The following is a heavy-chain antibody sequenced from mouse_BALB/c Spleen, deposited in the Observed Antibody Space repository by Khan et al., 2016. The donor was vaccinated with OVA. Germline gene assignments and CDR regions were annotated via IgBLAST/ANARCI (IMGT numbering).Heavy chain of an antibody. CDR2: IYPGSGYI. J-gene: IGHJ3*01. V-gene: IGHV1-77*01. Sequence: QVQLKQSGPELVKPGASVKMSCKASGYTFTDFLISWLKQRPGQGLEWIGEIYPGSGYIYYNEKFKGKATLTSDKSSNTAYMQLSSLTSEDSAVYFCARAGYGGFAHWGQGTLVTVSA. D-gene: IGHD3-2*02. CDR1: GYTFTDFL. CDR3: ARAGYGGFAH.